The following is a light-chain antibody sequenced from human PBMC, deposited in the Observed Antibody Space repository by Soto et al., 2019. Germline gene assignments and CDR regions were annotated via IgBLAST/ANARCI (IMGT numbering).Light chain of an antibody. CDR2: DTF. CDR1: QSIAIY. V-gene: IGKV3-11*01. J-gene: IGKJ1*01. CDR3: QQRATWPWT. Sequence: IVLTQSPATLSFSPVERATLSCRAGQSIAIYLAWYQQKSGQSPRLLIYDTFNRAPGIPDRFSGSGSGTDFTLTISSLEPEDFAVYYCQQRATWPWTFGQGTTVEIK.